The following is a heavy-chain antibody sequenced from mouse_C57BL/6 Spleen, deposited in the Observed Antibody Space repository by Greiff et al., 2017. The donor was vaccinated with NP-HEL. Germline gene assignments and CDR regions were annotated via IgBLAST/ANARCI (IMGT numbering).Heavy chain of an antibody. CDR2: IDPETGGT. CDR3: TRSGYYGSSYDY. Sequence: VQLQQSGAELVRPGASVTLSCKASGYTFTDYEMHWVKQTPVHGLEWIGAIDPETGGTAYNQKFKGKAILTADNSSSTAYMGLRSLTSEDSAVYYCTRSGYYGSSYDYWGQGTTLTVSS. J-gene: IGHJ2*01. D-gene: IGHD1-1*01. CDR1: GYTFTDYE. V-gene: IGHV1-15*01.